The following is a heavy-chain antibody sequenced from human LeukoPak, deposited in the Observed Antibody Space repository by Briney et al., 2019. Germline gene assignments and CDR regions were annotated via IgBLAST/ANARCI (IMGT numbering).Heavy chain of an antibody. CDR2: ISSNGGST. J-gene: IGHJ3*02. Sequence: GGSLRLSCAASGFTFSSYAMHWVRQAPGKGLEYVSAISSNGGSTYYANSVKGRFTISRDNSKNTLYLQMGSLRAEDMAVYYCARVQLERRSPVLGAFDIWGQGTMVTVSS. CDR1: GFTFSSYA. CDR3: ARVQLERRSPVLGAFDI. D-gene: IGHD1-1*01. V-gene: IGHV3-64*01.